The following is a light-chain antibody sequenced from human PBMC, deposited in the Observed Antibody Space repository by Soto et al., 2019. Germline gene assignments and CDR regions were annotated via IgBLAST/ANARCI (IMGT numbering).Light chain of an antibody. Sequence: AIRMTQSPSSLSASTGDRVTITCRARQGISSDLAWYQQKPGKAPKLLIYAASTLQSGVPSRFSGSGSGTDFTLTISCLQSEDFATYYCQQYYSYPLTFGQGTKVEIK. CDR1: QGISSD. J-gene: IGKJ1*01. CDR3: QQYYSYPLT. CDR2: AAS. V-gene: IGKV1-8*01.